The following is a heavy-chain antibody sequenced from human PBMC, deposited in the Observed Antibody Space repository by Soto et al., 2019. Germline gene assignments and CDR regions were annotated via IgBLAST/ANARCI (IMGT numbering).Heavy chain of an antibody. CDR2: IESGGST. Sequence: GGSIRLPCHASWLSVIRTYIGSVRDGPGMGVEWVTDIESGGSTHYADSVKGRFTISRDIPKNMIYLQLHALRAEDTAVYYCAKDLGPLRLLHYHFYGLDVWAQGTTVTVPS. CDR3: AKDLGPLRLLHYHFYGLDV. CDR1: WLSVIRTY. V-gene: IGHV3-53*01. J-gene: IGHJ6*02. D-gene: IGHD2-15*01.